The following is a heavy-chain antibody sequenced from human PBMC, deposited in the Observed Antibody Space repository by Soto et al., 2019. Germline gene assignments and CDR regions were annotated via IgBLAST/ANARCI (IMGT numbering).Heavy chain of an antibody. CDR1: GGTFSSYA. CDR3: AREGGRNYDYVWGSSYGMDV. Sequence: QVQLVQSGAEVKKPGSSVKVSCKASGGTFSSYAISWVRQAPGQGLEWMGGIIPIFGTANYAQKFQGRVTIAADEPTSTASMERSSLRSEDTAVYYCAREGGRNYDYVWGSSYGMDVWGQGTTVTVSS. D-gene: IGHD3-16*01. CDR2: IIPIFGTA. V-gene: IGHV1-69*01. J-gene: IGHJ6*02.